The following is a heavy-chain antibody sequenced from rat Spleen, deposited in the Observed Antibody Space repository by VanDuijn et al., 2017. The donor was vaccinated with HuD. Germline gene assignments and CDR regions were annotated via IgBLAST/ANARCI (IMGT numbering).Heavy chain of an antibody. CDR3: ARHGRGGTTYHYVMDV. CDR1: GFSFSSFA. J-gene: IGHJ4*01. CDR2: ITSGGNNI. Sequence: EVQLVESGGGLVQPGRSLKLSCAASGFSFSSFAMAWVRQAPKKGLEWVATITSGGNNIYYPDSVRARFTISRDNGKNILYLQIDSLKSEDTATYYCARHGRGGTTYHYVMDVWGQGASVTVSS. D-gene: IGHD4-3*01. V-gene: IGHV5S13*01.